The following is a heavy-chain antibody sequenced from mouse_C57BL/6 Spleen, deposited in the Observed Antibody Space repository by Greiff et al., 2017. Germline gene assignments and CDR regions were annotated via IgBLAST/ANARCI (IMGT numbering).Heavy chain of an antibody. CDR3: ATRRGNWYFDV. CDR2: IYPGDGDT. CDR1: GYAFSSYW. D-gene: IGHD3-2*02. J-gene: IGHJ1*03. V-gene: IGHV1-80*01. Sequence: VQLQQSGAELVKPGASVKISCKASGYAFSSYWMNWVKQRPGKGLEWIGQIYPGDGDTNYNGKFKGKATLTADKSSSTAYMQRSRLTSEDSAVYFGATRRGNWYFDVWGTGTTVTVSS.